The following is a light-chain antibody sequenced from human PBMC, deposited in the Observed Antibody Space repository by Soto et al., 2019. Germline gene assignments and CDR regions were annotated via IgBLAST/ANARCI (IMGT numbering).Light chain of an antibody. J-gene: IGKJ1*01. Sequence: EIVLTQSPGTLSLSPGERAALSCRASQRVNKNYLACYHQKPGRAPSLVIYGASKRAPGIQDRFSGSGSGTDFTLTISRLEPEDFAVYYCQQYGSSPWTFGQGTNVEIK. CDR2: GAS. CDR3: QQYGSSPWT. CDR1: QRVNKNY. V-gene: IGKV3-20*01.